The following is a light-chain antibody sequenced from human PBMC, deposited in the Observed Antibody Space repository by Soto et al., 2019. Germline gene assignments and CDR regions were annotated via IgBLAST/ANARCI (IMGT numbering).Light chain of an antibody. Sequence: QSVLTQPPSASGTPGQRVTISCSGSNSIIGSNTVNWYQQLPGTAPKLLIYSNNQRPSGVPDRFSGSKSGTSASLAISGLQSQDEADYYCAAWDDSLNGSVVFGGGTQLTVL. J-gene: IGLJ2*01. CDR3: AAWDDSLNGSVV. V-gene: IGLV1-44*01. CDR2: SNN. CDR1: NSIIGSNT.